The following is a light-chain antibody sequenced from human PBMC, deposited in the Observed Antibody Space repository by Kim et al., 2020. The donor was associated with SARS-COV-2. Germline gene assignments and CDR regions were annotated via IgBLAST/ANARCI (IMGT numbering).Light chain of an antibody. V-gene: IGKV1-5*03. Sequence: DIQMTQSPSTLSASVGDRVSITCRATQSINVWLAWYQQKPGKAPNLMIYQTSTLQSGVPSRFSGSGSGTEFTLTISSLQPDDLGIYYCQQYYILPYTFGRGTKLEI. CDR3: QQYYILPYT. CDR2: QTS. J-gene: IGKJ2*01. CDR1: QSINVW.